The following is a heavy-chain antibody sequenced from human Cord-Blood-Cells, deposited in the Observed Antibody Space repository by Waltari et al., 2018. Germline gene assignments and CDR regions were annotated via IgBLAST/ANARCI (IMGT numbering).Heavy chain of an antibody. CDR3: ARDYDFWSGYSGLYYYYMDV. D-gene: IGHD3-3*01. J-gene: IGHJ6*03. Sequence: QVQLVQSGAEVKKPGSSVKVSCKASGGTFSSYAISWVRQAPGQRLEWMGRIIPILGIANYAQKFQGRVTITADKSTSTAYMELSSLRSEDTAVYYCARDYDFWSGYSGLYYYYMDVWGKGTTVTVSS. CDR2: IIPILGIA. CDR1: GGTFSSYA. V-gene: IGHV1-69*09.